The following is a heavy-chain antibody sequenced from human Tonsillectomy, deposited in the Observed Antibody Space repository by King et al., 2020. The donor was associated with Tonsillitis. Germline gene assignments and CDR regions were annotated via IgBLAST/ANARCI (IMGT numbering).Heavy chain of an antibody. Sequence: VQLPQWGAGLLKPSETLSLTCAVYGGSFSGYYWTWIRQPPGKGVEWIGEINHSENTNYKSSLKSRVTVSVDTSKNQFSLEVSSVTAADTAVYYCARGAVGATRGLFDYWGQGTLVRVFS. V-gene: IGHV4-34*01. CDR2: INHSENT. CDR3: ARGAVGATRGLFDY. CDR1: GGSFSGYY. J-gene: IGHJ4*02. D-gene: IGHD1-26*01.